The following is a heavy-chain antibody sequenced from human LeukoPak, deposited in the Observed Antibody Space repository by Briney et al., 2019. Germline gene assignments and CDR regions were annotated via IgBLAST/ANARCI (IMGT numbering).Heavy chain of an antibody. CDR3: ASLSTDNWFDP. J-gene: IGHJ5*02. V-gene: IGHV3-23*01. D-gene: IGHD4-11*01. Sequence: GGSLRLSCAASGFTFSSYAMSWVRQAPGKGLEWVSAISGSGGSTYYADSVKGRFTISRDNSKNTLYLQMNSLRSEDTAVYYCASLSTDNWFDPWGQGTLVTVSS. CDR1: GFTFSSYA. CDR2: ISGSGGST.